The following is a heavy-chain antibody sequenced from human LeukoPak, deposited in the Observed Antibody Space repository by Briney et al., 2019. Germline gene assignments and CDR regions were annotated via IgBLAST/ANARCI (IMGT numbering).Heavy chain of an antibody. J-gene: IGHJ5*02. CDR3: ARDRLRYFEGFDP. Sequence: SQTLYLTCTVSGGSISSGSYYWSWIRQPPGKGLEWIVRIYISGRTYYNPSLKSRATISVDTSKNQFSLTLSSRTAATTAVYCCARDRLRYFEGFDPWGQGTLVTVSS. CDR2: IYISGRT. CDR1: GGSISSGSYY. V-gene: IGHV4-61*02. D-gene: IGHD3-9*01.